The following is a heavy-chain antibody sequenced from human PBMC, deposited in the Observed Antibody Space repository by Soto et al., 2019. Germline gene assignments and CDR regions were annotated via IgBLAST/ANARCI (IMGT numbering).Heavy chain of an antibody. CDR1: GGRLSSKKYY. J-gene: IGHJ6*03. CDR3: AREHYYYYYMDV. CDR2: IYYSGST. Sequence: GGRLSSKKYYWSWIRQHPGKGLEWIGYIYYSGSTYYNPSLKSRITISVDTSKNQFSLKLSSVTAADTAVYYCAREHYYYYYMDVWGKGTTVTVSS. V-gene: IGHV4-31*02.